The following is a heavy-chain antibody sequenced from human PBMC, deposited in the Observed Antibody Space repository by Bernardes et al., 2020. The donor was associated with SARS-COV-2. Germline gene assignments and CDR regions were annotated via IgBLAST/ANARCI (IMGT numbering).Heavy chain of an antibody. V-gene: IGHV4-59*01. CDR2: IYYSGST. J-gene: IGHJ1*01. CDR1: GGSISSYY. Sequence: SETLSLTCTVSGGSISSYYWSWIRQPPGKGLEWIGYIYYSGSTNYNPSLKSRVTISVDTSKNQFSLKLSSVTAADTAVYYCARDALGITGTTAYFQHWGQGTLVTVSS. D-gene: IGHD1-7*01. CDR3: ARDALGITGTTAYFQH.